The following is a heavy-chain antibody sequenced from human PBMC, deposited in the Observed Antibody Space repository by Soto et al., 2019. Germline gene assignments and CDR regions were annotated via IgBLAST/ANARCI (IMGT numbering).Heavy chain of an antibody. CDR3: VRDPSGHRYYYYGMDV. CDR1: GFTFSSYA. D-gene: IGHD3-10*01. CDR2: ISYDGSNK. V-gene: IGHV3-30-3*01. J-gene: IGHJ6*02. Sequence: PGGSLRLSCAASGFTFSSYAMHWVRQAPGKGLEWVAVISYDGSNKYYADSVKGRFTISRDNSKNTLYLQMNSLRAEDTAVYYCVRDPSGHRYYYYGMDVWGQGPTVTVSS.